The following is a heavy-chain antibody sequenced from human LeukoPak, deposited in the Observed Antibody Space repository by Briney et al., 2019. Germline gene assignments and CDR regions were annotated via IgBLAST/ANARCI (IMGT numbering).Heavy chain of an antibody. CDR2: ISYDGSNK. Sequence: PGGSLRLSCAASGFTVSSNYMSWVRQAPGKGLEWVAVISYDGSNKYYADSVKGRFTISRDNSKNTLYLQMNSLRAEDTAVYYCARDRDGIVVVPAAIGYSSSWFDYWGQGTLVTVSS. J-gene: IGHJ4*02. D-gene: IGHD2-2*02. V-gene: IGHV3-30-3*01. CDR1: GFTVSSNY. CDR3: ARDRDGIVVVPAAIGYSSSWFDY.